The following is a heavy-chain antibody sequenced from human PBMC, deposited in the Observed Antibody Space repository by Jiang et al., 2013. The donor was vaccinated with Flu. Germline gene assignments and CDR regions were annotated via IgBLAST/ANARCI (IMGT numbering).Heavy chain of an antibody. CDR2: IHNSGTT. J-gene: IGHJ6*02. CDR1: SGSISSHY. V-gene: IGHV4-59*08. CDR3: ARPYCGGDCYSMFGYSYYGMDV. D-gene: IGHD2-21*02. Sequence: GSGLVKPSETLSLTCTVSSGSISSHYWSWIQQPPGKGLEWIGYIHNSGTTNYNPSLKSRVTISIDTSTNQFSLKLISVTAPDTAVYYCARPYCGGDCYSMFGYSYYGMDVWGQGTTVTVSS.